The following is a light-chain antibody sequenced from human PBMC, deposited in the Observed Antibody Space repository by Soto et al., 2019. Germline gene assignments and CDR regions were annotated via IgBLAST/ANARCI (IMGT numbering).Light chain of an antibody. J-gene: IGLJ7*01. CDR1: SSNIGSNT. CDR2: SNN. Sequence: QSVLTQPPSASGTPGQRVTISCSGSSSNIGSNTVNWYQQLPGTAPKLLIYSNNQRPSGVPDRFSGSKSGTSASLAISGLRSEDEAAYFCAAWDDSLSVPVFGGGTQLTVL. CDR3: AAWDDSLSVPV. V-gene: IGLV1-44*01.